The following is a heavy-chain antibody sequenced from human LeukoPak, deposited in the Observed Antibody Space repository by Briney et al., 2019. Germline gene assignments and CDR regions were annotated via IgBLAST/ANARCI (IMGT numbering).Heavy chain of an antibody. Sequence: ASVKVSCKASGYTFTSYYMHWVRQAPGQGLEWMGIINPSGGSTSYAQKFQGRVTMTRDISTSTVYMELSSLRSEDTAVYYCARDLGVAASFDYWGQGTLVTVSS. CDR3: ARDLGVAASFDY. J-gene: IGHJ4*02. D-gene: IGHD3-3*01. CDR2: INPSGGST. CDR1: GYTFTSYY. V-gene: IGHV1-46*01.